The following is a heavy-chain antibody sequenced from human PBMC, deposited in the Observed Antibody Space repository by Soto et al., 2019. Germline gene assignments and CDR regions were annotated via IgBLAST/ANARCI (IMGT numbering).Heavy chain of an antibody. J-gene: IGHJ4*02. CDR1: GFTFSDYY. CDR2: ISTSGSTI. CDR3: ARVSPPPDY. Sequence: QVQLVESGGGLVKPGGSLRLSCAASGFTFSDYYMSWIRQAPGKGLEWVSYISTSGSTINYADSVKGRFTISRDNAKXXXYLQMNSLRXEDPAVYYCARVSPPPDYWGQGTLVTVSS. V-gene: IGHV3-11*01.